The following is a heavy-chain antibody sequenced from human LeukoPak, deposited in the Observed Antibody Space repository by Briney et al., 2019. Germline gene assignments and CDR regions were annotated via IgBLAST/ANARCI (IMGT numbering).Heavy chain of an antibody. CDR1: GFTFSSYS. Sequence: GGSLRLSCAASGFTFSSYSMNWVRQAPGKGLEWVSSISSSSSYIYYADSVKGRFTISRDNAKNSLYLQMNSLRAEDTAVYYCARATLGYSYVPSDYSGQGTLVTVSS. J-gene: IGHJ4*02. CDR2: ISSSSSYI. CDR3: ARATLGYSYVPSDY. V-gene: IGHV3-21*01. D-gene: IGHD5-18*01.